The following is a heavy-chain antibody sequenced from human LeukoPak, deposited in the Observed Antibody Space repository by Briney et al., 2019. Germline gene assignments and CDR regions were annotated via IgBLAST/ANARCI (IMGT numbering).Heavy chain of an antibody. CDR3: ARGHGLWDLNLNYYFDY. Sequence: PSETLSLTCAVYGGSFSGYYWSWIRQPPGKGLEWIGEINHSGSTNYNPSLKSRVTISVDTSKNQFSLKLSSVTAADTAVYYCARGHGLWDLNLNYYFDYWGQGTLVTVSS. CDR1: GGSFSGYY. CDR2: INHSGST. D-gene: IGHD5-18*01. V-gene: IGHV4-34*01. J-gene: IGHJ4*02.